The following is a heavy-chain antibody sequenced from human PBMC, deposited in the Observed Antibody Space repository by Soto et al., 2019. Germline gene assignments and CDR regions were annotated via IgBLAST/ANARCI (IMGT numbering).Heavy chain of an antibody. Sequence: PVGSLRRSCAASGFTFSSYWMSWVRQAPGKGLEWVANIKQDGSEKYYVDSVKGRFTISRDNAKNSLYLQMNSLRAEDTAVYYCASQLGPRDYFDYWGQGTLVTVSS. V-gene: IGHV3-7*05. CDR2: IKQDGSEK. D-gene: IGHD7-27*01. J-gene: IGHJ4*02. CDR3: ASQLGPRDYFDY. CDR1: GFTFSSYW.